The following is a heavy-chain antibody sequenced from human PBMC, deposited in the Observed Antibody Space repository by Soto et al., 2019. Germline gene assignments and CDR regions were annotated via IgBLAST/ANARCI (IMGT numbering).Heavy chain of an antibody. CDR3: AKWAGDGWT. CDR1: GVSINSYY. V-gene: IGHV4-59*01. Sequence: ASETLSLTCTVSGVSINSYYWSWIRQPPGKRLEWIGDIYYTGRTNYNPSLKSRVTISVDTSKNQFSLKLSSVTAADTAVYYCAKWAGDGWTWGEGTLVTVYS. J-gene: IGHJ5*02. CDR2: IYYTGRT. D-gene: IGHD6-19*01.